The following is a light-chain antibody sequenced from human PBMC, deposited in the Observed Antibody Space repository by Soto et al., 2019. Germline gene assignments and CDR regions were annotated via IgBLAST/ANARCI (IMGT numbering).Light chain of an antibody. CDR3: QQYNNWPPWT. CDR1: QSVSSN. J-gene: IGKJ1*01. Sequence: EIVMTQSPATLSVSPGERATLFCRFSQSVSSNLAWYQQKPGQAPRLLIYGASTRATGIPARFSGSGSGTEFTLTISRLQSEDFAVYYCQQYNNWPPWTFGQVAKVDIK. CDR2: GAS. V-gene: IGKV3-15*01.